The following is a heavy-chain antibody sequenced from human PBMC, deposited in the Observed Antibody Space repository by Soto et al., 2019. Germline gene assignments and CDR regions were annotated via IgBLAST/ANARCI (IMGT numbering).Heavy chain of an antibody. J-gene: IGHJ6*02. CDR2: IIPIFGTA. Sequence: QVQLVQSGAEVKKPGSSVKVSCKASGGTFSSYAISWVRQAPGQGLEWMGGIIPIFGTANYAQKFQGRVTITADESTSTAYMELSSLRSEDTAVYYCASYDMVRGVIITPGDYYYYGMDVWGQGTTVTVSS. CDR3: ASYDMVRGVIITPGDYYYYGMDV. D-gene: IGHD3-10*01. CDR1: GGTFSSYA. V-gene: IGHV1-69*01.